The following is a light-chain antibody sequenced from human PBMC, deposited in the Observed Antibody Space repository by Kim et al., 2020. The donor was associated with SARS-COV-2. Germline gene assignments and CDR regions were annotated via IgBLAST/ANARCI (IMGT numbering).Light chain of an antibody. CDR1: SSDVGGYDF. Sequence: GQSITIACTGTSSDVGGYDFVSWYQQHPGKAPKLIIYDVNDRPSAVSDRFSGSKSGNTASLTISGLQPEDEANYYCNSYTSTNTRVFGGGTQLTVL. CDR3: NSYTSTNTRV. J-gene: IGLJ3*02. V-gene: IGLV2-14*04. CDR2: DVN.